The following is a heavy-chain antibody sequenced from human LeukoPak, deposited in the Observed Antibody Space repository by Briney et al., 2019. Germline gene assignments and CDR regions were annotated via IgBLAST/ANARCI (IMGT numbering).Heavy chain of an antibody. D-gene: IGHD2-2*01. V-gene: IGHV1-8*01. Sequence: ASVKVSCKASGYTFTSYDINWVRQATGQGLEWMGWMNPNSGNTGYAQKFQGRVTMTRNTSISTAYMELSSLRSEDAAVYYCARGVGYCSSTSCYPDDYWGQGTLVTVSS. CDR3: ARGVGYCSSTSCYPDDY. J-gene: IGHJ4*02. CDR2: MNPNSGNT. CDR1: GYTFTSYD.